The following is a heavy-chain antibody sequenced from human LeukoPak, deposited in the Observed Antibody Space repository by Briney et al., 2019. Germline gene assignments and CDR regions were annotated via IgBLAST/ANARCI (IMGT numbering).Heavy chain of an antibody. CDR1: GDSVSSTSAA. CDR3: ARGRAPPNTVPGYYYYGMDV. CDR2: TYYRSKWFN. J-gene: IGHJ6*02. V-gene: IGHV6-1*01. Sequence: SQTLSLTCAISGDSVSSTSAAWNWIRQSPSRGLEWLGRTYYRSKWFNDYTVSVKSRITINPDTSKNQFSLQMNSVTPEDTAVYYCARGRAPPNTVPGYYYYGMDVWGQGTTVTVSS. D-gene: IGHD4-17*01.